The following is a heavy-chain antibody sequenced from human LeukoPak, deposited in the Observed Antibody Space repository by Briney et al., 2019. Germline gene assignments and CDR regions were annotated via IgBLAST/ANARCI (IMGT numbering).Heavy chain of an antibody. D-gene: IGHD5-12*01. CDR2: IGSSSVYI. V-gene: IGHV3-21*01. Sequence: GGSLRLSVAPSRFDLSANTMNWFRQPPGRGWGGVSSIGSSSVYIFYADSLKGRFTISRDNAKNSLYLQMNSLRAEDTAVYYCARDANSGYNNEGDWFDPWGQGTLVTVSS. CDR1: RFDLSANT. J-gene: IGHJ5*02. CDR3: ARDANSGYNNEGDWFDP.